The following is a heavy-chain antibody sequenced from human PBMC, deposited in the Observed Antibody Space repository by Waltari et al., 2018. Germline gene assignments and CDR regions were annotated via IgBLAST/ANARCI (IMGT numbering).Heavy chain of an antibody. CDR1: GFTFSDYG. CDR2: VWHDGGNK. CDR3: AKGVQRYSYYFYHMDV. Sequence: QVQLAESGGGVVQPGKSLRLSCAASGFTFSDYGMHWVRQAPGKGLEWVAVVWHDGGNKFYADSVRGRFTIYRDNSKDILYLEMNSLRPEDTAMYFCAKGVQRYSYYFYHMDVWGKGTTVIVSS. D-gene: IGHD3-9*01. J-gene: IGHJ6*03. V-gene: IGHV3-30*18.